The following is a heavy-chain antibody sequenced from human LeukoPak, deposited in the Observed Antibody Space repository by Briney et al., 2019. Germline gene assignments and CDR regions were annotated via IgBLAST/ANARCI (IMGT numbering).Heavy chain of an antibody. V-gene: IGHV3-30*04. Sequence: GGSLRLSCAASGFTFSSYAMHWVRQAPGKGLEWVAIISYDGSNKYYADSVKGRFTISRDNSKNTLYLQVNSLRTEDTAVYYCARDMLSYGYYDYWGQGTLVTVSS. CDR2: ISYDGSNK. J-gene: IGHJ4*02. CDR3: ARDMLSYGYYDY. CDR1: GFTFSSYA. D-gene: IGHD5-18*01.